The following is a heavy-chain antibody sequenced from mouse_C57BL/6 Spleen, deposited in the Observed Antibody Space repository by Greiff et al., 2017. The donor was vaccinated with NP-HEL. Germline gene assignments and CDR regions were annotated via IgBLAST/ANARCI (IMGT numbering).Heavy chain of an antibody. V-gene: IGHV1-55*01. CDR1: GYTFTSYW. CDR3: ARVGPSWVAWFAY. Sequence: VQLQQSGAELVKPGASVKMSCKASGYTFTSYWITWVKQRPGQGLEWIGDIYPGSGSTNYNEKFKSKATLTVDTSSSTAYMQVSSLTSEDSAVYYCARVGPSWVAWFAYWGQGTLVTAYA. J-gene: IGHJ3*01. CDR2: IYPGSGST. D-gene: IGHD4-1*01.